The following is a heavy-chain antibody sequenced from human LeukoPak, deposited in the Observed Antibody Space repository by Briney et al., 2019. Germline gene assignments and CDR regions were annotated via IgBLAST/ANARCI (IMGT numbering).Heavy chain of an antibody. CDR3: ARDSSSYYFDF. D-gene: IGHD6-6*01. CDR2: IYTGGTT. J-gene: IGHJ4*02. V-gene: IGHV3-66*01. Sequence: PGGSLRHSCAAPGFTATSNHMNWVRPALGKGLEWVSIIYTGGTTHYADSLRDRFTISRDDSINTLYLQMNSLRAEDTAVYYSARDSSSYYFDFWGQGTLVTVSS. CDR1: GFTATSNH.